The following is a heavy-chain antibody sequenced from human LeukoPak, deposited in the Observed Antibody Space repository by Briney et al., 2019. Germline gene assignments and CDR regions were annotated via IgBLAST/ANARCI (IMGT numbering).Heavy chain of an antibody. V-gene: IGHV1-18*01. Sequence: ASVKVSCKASGYTFTDYGISWVRQAPGQGLEWMGWISAYSGNTNYIQKLQGRVTMTTDTSTSTAYMELRSLKSDDTAMYYCARLFAEAYGSGSYSGLSDYWGQGTLVTVSS. D-gene: IGHD3-10*01. CDR3: ARLFAEAYGSGSYSGLSDY. J-gene: IGHJ4*02. CDR1: GYTFTDYG. CDR2: ISAYSGNT.